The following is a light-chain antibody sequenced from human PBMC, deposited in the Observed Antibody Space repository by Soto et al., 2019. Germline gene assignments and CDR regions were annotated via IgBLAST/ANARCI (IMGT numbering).Light chain of an antibody. CDR1: QDISTF. J-gene: IGKJ2*01. CDR3: QQSYSTPFT. V-gene: IGKV1-39*01. CDR2: RAS. Sequence: DIQMTQSPSSLSASVEDSVTITCRATQDISTFLNWYQQRPGKAPNVLIYRASTLQGAVPSRFSGSGSGTDFTLTISGLQPEDFAIYYCQQSYSTPFTFGQGTQVEV.